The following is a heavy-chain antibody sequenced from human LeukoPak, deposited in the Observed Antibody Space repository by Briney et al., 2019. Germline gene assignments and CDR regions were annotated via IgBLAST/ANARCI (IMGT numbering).Heavy chain of an antibody. CDR3: ARGRRLGSGSYYPANYYYYYMDV. D-gene: IGHD3-10*02. V-gene: IGHV4-34*01. Sequence: SETLSLTCAVYGGSFSSYYWSWIRQPPGKGLEWIGEINHSGSTNYNPSLKSRVTISVDTSKNQFSLKLSSVTAADTAVYYCARGRRLGSGSYYPANYYYYYMDVWGKGTTVTVSS. CDR1: GGSFSSYY. J-gene: IGHJ6*03. CDR2: INHSGST.